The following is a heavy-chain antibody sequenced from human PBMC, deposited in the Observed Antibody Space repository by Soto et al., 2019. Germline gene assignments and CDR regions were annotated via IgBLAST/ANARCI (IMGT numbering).Heavy chain of an antibody. D-gene: IGHD3-10*01. V-gene: IGHV1-46*01. J-gene: IGHJ5*02. Sequence: ASVKVSCKASGYTFTSYYMHWVRQAPGQGLEWMGIINPSGGNTSYAQKFQGRVTMTRDTSTSTVYMELSSLRSEDTAVYYCARVHQDCWVRGVFWFDPWGQGTLVTVSS. CDR1: GYTFTSYY. CDR2: INPSGGNT. CDR3: ARVHQDCWVRGVFWFDP.